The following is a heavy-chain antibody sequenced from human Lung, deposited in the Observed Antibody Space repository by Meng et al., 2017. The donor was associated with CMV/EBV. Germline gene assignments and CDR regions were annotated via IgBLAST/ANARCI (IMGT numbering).Heavy chain of an antibody. J-gene: IGHJ4*02. CDR3: ASFPPPGKQWLVTDY. CDR2: LYHSGST. Sequence: GPLPEAGPGLVKASGTRSLTCHVSGGSISSSNWWSWAPHPPGKGLEWIGELYHSGSTNYNPSLKSRVTISVDKSKNQFSLKLSSVTAADTAVYYCASFPPPGKQWLVTDYWGQGTLVTVSS. CDR1: GGSISSSNW. V-gene: IGHV4-4*02. D-gene: IGHD6-19*01.